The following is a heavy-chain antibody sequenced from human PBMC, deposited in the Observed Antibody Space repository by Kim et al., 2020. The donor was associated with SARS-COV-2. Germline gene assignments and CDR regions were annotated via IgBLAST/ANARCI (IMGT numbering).Heavy chain of an antibody. J-gene: IGHJ5*02. CDR2: IFTSGST. D-gene: IGHD1-7*01. Sequence: SETLSLTCTVSGVSISNYYWSWIRQPAGKGLEWIGRIFTSGSTNYNPSLKSRVTMSVDTSKNQVSLKLTSVTAADTAVYYCAREGPITGTTEVDNWFDPWGQGTLVTVSS. CDR1: GVSISNYY. V-gene: IGHV4-4*07. CDR3: AREGPITGTTEVDNWFDP.